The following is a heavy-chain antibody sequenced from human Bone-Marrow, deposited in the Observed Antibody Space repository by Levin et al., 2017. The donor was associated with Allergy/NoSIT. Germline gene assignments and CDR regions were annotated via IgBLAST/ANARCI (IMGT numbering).Heavy chain of an antibody. CDR2: IGTAGDT. CDR1: GFTFSSYD. D-gene: IGHD3-22*01. J-gene: IGHJ3*02. V-gene: IGHV3-13*01. Sequence: GGSLRLSCAASGFTFSSYDMHWVRQATGKGLEWVSAIGTAGDTYYPGSVKGRFTISRENAKNSLYLQMNSLRAGDTAVYYCARGVYYDSSGYYENDAFDIWGQGTMVTVSS. CDR3: ARGVYYDSSGYYENDAFDI.